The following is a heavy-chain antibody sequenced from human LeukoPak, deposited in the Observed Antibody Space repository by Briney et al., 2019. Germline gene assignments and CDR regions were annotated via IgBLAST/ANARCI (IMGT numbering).Heavy chain of an antibody. CDR1: GGSISGYY. J-gene: IGHJ4*02. D-gene: IGHD2-2*03. CDR3: ARDGWTNSLDY. CDR2: IYTSGST. Sequence: SETLSLTCTVSGGSISGYYWSWIRQPAGKGLEWIGRIYTSGSTNYNPSLKSRVTMSVDRSKEQFSLKLSSVTAADTAVYYCARDGWTNSLDYWGQGTLVTVSS. V-gene: IGHV4-4*07.